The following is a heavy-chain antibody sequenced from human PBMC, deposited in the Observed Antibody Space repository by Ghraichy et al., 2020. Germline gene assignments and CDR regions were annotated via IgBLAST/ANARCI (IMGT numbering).Heavy chain of an antibody. CDR3: AKLEGIAAATKYYFDY. D-gene: IGHD6-13*01. CDR2: ISGSGGST. J-gene: IGHJ4*02. V-gene: IGHV3-23*01. CDR1: GFTFSSYA. Sequence: LSLTCAASGFTFSSYAMSWVRQAPGKGLEWVSAISGSGGSTYYADSVKGRFTISRDNSKNTLYLQMNSLRAEDTAVYYCAKLEGIAAATKYYFDYWGQGTLVTVSS.